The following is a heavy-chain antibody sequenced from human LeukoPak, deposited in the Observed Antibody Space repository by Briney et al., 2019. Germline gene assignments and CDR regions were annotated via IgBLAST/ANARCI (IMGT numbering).Heavy chain of an antibody. J-gene: IGHJ4*02. V-gene: IGHV4-4*02. Sequence: SETLSLTCAVSGDSISSCNWWSWVRQAPGKGLEWIGEIYHSGSTNYNPSLKSRVTMSVDKSKNQFSLELSSVIAADTAVYYCAGFQYTSGRFDYWGQGTRVTVSS. CDR3: AGFQYTSGRFDY. D-gene: IGHD6-19*01. CDR2: IYHSGST. CDR1: GDSISSCNW.